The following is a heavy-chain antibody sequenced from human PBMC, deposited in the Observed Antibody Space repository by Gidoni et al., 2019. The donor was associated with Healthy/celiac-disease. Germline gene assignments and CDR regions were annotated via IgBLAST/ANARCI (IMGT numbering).Heavy chain of an antibody. J-gene: IGHJ4*02. CDR2: ISYDGSNK. V-gene: IGHV3-30-3*01. Sequence: QVQLVESGGGGVQPGRSLRRSWAASGFTFSSYAMHWVRQAPGQGLEWVAVISYDGSNKYYADSVKGRFTISRDNSKNTLYLQMNSLRAEDTAVYYCARGPAFDYWGQGTLVTVSS. CDR1: GFTFSSYA. CDR3: ARGPAFDY.